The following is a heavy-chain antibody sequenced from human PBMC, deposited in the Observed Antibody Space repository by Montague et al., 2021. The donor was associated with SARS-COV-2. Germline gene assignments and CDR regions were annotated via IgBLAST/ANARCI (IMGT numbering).Heavy chain of an antibody. V-gene: IGHV4-4*07. D-gene: IGHD1-1*01. J-gene: IGHJ6*02. CDR2: IWTSGST. CDR3: EGWNVCPEAGMDV. CDR1: GDSISSYL. Sequence: SETLSLTCTVSGDSISSYLWNWVRQPAGKGLEWIGRIWTSGSTNYNPSLKSRVTVSVDTSKNQFSLSLTSVTAADTAFYYCEGWNVCPEAGMDVWGQGTTVTVSS.